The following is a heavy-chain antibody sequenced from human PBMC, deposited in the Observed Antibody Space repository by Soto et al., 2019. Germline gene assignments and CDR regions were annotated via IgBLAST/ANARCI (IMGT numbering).Heavy chain of an antibody. V-gene: IGHV1-69*08. Sequence: QVQLVQSGAEVKKPGSSVKVSCKASGGTFSTYTITWVRQAPGQGLEWMGRIIPIIGIINYAQKFQGRVTITAVKFSCTAYMELTRLRSDDTAVYYCAGDPDSHYNDSHASSYPWGQGTLVTVSS. CDR3: AGDPDSHYNDSHASSYP. CDR2: IIPIIGII. D-gene: IGHD3-22*01. J-gene: IGHJ5*02. CDR1: GGTFSTYT.